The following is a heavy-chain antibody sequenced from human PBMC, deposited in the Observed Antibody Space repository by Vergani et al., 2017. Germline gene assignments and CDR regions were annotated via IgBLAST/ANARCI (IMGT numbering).Heavy chain of an antibody. CDR3: ARVSLVAAAGTYSFDS. D-gene: IGHD6-13*01. V-gene: IGHV4-38-2*02. CDR1: GYSISSGYY. CDR2: IYHSGST. J-gene: IGHJ4*02. Sequence: QVQLQESGPGLVKPSETLSLTCSVSGYSISSGYYWGWIRQPTGKGLEWIGNIYHSGSTYYNPSLKSRVTISVDTSKNQFSLRLSSVTAADTAVYYCARVSLVAAAGTYSFDSWGQGTLVTVSS.